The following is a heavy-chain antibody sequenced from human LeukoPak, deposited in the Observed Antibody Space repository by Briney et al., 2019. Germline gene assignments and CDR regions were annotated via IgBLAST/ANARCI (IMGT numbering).Heavy chain of an antibody. CDR2: IYSGGST. CDR1: GFSVSSNY. D-gene: IGHD6-19*01. Sequence: GGSLRLSCAASGFSVSSNYMSWVRQAPGKGLEWVSVIYSGGSTYYADSVKGRFTISRDNSKNTLYLQMNSLRAEDTAVYYCASSSGWHSASFGWGQGTLVTVSS. V-gene: IGHV3-53*01. J-gene: IGHJ4*02. CDR3: ASSSGWHSASFG.